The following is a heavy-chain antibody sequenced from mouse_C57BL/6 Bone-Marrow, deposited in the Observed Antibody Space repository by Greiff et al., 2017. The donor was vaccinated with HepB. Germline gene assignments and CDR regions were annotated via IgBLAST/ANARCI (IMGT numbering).Heavy chain of an antibody. J-gene: IGHJ3*01. CDR2: ISSGGDYI. V-gene: IGHV5-9-1*02. CDR1: GFTFSSYA. Sequence: EVQLQESGEGLVKPGGSLKLSCAASGFTFSSYAMSWVRQTPEKRLEWVAYISSGGDYIYYADTVKGRFTISRDNARNTLYLQMSSLKSEDTAMYYCTRDDPYYYGSRGAYWGQGTLVTVSA. D-gene: IGHD1-1*01. CDR3: TRDDPYYYGSRGAY.